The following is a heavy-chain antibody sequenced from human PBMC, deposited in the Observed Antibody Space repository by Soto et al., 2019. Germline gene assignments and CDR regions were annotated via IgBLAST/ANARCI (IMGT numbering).Heavy chain of an antibody. CDR1: GYSISSRNW. CDR2: IYYSGTT. CDR3: AKTGYSSTWATDGDAFDI. Sequence: SETLSLTCAVSGYSISSRNWWGWIRQPPGKGLEWIGNIYYSGTTYYNPSLMSRVTMSVDTSKNRFSLKLNSVTAVDTAVYYCAKTGYSSTWATDGDAFDIWGQGTMVTVSS. D-gene: IGHD6-13*01. J-gene: IGHJ3*02. V-gene: IGHV4-28*01.